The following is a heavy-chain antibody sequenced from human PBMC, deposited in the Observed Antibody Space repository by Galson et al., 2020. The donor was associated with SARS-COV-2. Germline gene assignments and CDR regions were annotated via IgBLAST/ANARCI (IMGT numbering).Heavy chain of an antibody. D-gene: IGHD3-22*01. J-gene: IGHJ3*02. CDR1: GFTFDDYA. CDR3: AKDMYTLYYYDSSGYPDAFDI. CDR2: ISWNSGSI. Sequence: GGSLRLSCAASGFTFDDYAMHWVRQAPGKGLEWVSGISWNSGSIGYADSVKGRFTISRDNAKNSLYLQMNSLRAEDTALYYCAKDMYTLYYYDSSGYPDAFDIWGQGTMVTVSS. V-gene: IGHV3-9*01.